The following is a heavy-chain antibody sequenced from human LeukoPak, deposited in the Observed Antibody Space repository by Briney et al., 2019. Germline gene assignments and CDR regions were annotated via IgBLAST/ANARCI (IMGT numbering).Heavy chain of an antibody. CDR1: GFTFNTYS. CDR2: ISDSSGTI. V-gene: IGHV3-48*01. D-gene: IGHD4-17*01. CDR3: ARGPYGGYVDALDY. J-gene: IGHJ4*02. Sequence: PGGSLRLSCAASGFTFNTYSMNWVRQAPGKGLEWVSYISDSSGTIYYADSVKGRFTISRDNAKNSLYLQMNSLRAEDTAVYYCARGPYGGYVDALDYWGQGTLVTVSS.